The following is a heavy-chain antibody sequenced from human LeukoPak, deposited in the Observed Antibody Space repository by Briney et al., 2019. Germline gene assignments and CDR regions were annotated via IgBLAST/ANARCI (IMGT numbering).Heavy chain of an antibody. D-gene: IGHD1-26*01. J-gene: IGHJ5*02. CDR1: GGSISRYY. Sequence: SETLSLTCTVSGGSISRYYWSWIRQPAGKGLEWIGRIYTSGSTNYNPSLKSRVTMSVDTSKNQFSLKLSSVTAADTAVYYCARVGRVGEWFDPWGQGTLVTVSS. CDR2: IYTSGST. V-gene: IGHV4-4*07. CDR3: ARVGRVGEWFDP.